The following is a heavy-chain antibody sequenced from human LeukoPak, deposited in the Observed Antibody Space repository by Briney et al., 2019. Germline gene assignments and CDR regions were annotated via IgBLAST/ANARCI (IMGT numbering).Heavy chain of an antibody. CDR1: GYTLTELS. V-gene: IGHV1-24*01. Sequence: AASVKVSCKVSGYTLTELSMHWVRQAPGKGLEWMGGFDPEDGETIYAQKFQGRVTMTEDTSTDTAYMELSSLRSEDTAVYYCATARFAVVVPAAPLYYYGMDVWGQGTTVTVSS. CDR3: ATARFAVVVPAAPLYYYGMDV. D-gene: IGHD2-2*01. CDR2: FDPEDGET. J-gene: IGHJ6*02.